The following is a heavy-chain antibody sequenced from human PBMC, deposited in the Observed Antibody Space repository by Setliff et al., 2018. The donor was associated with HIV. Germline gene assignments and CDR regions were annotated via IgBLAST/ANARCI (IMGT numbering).Heavy chain of an antibody. J-gene: IGHJ6*03. CDR2: IYTNGRT. D-gene: IGHD5-12*01. V-gene: IGHV4-4*07. CDR1: GDSIRGYY. Sequence: SETLSLTCTVSGDSIRGYYWSWIRQPAGKGLEWIGHIYTNGRTHYNPSLKSRVTISMDTSKNQFSLRLNSVTAADTAVYYCARGATLLPGYSDRWEYFYMDVWGKGTTVTVSS. CDR3: ARGATLLPGYSDRWEYFYMDV.